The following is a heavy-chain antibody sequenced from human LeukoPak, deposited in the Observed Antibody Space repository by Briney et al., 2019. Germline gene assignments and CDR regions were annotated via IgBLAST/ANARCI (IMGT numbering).Heavy chain of an antibody. V-gene: IGHV4-4*07. J-gene: IGHJ3*02. CDR2: IYTRGST. Sequence: SETLSLTCTVSGGSISSYYWSWIRQPAGEGLEWIGRIYTRGSTNYNPSLKSRVTMSVDTSKNQFSLKLSSVTAADTAVYYCARVTIFSYAFDIWGQGTMVTVSS. CDR3: ARVTIFSYAFDI. CDR1: GGSISSYY. D-gene: IGHD3-9*01.